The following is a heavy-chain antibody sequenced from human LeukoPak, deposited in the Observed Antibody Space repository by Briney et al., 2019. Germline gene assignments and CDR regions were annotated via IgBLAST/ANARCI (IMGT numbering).Heavy chain of an antibody. J-gene: IGHJ4*02. CDR2: VSGSGGST. Sequence: GGSLRLSCAASGFTFSSYAMSWVRQAPGKGLEWVSAVSGSGGSTYYADSVKGRFTISRDNSKNTLYLQMNSLRAEDTAVYYCANGGNSNDLDYWGQGTLVTVSS. D-gene: IGHD3/OR15-3a*01. V-gene: IGHV3-23*01. CDR1: GFTFSSYA. CDR3: ANGGNSNDLDY.